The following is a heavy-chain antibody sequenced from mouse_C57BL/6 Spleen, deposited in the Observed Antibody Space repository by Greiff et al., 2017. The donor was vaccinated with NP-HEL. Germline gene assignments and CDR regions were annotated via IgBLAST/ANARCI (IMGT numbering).Heavy chain of an antibody. CDR3: ATGGYYVGGAY. CDR2: IDPSDSYT. Sequence: MQLQQSGAELVRPGTSVKLSCKASGYTFTSYWMHWVKQRPGQGLEWIGVIDPSDSYTNYNQKFKGKATLTVDTSSSTAYMQLSSLTSEDSAVYYCATGGYYVGGAYWGQGTLVTVSA. J-gene: IGHJ3*01. D-gene: IGHD2-3*01. CDR1: GYTFTSYW. V-gene: IGHV1-59*01.